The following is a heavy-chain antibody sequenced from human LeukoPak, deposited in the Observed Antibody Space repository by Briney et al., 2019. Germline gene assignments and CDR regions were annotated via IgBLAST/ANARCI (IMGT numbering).Heavy chain of an antibody. CDR2: TYYRSKWYN. D-gene: IGHD6-25*01. V-gene: IGHV6-1*01. CDR3: ARGRLMAFDI. Sequence: SQTLSLTCAISGDSVSSDSAAWNWIRQSPSRGLEWLGRTYYRSKWYNEYAVSVRSRITINPDTSRNQFSLQLNSVTPADTAVYYCARGRLMAFDIWVLGTMVTVSS. J-gene: IGHJ3*02. CDR1: GDSVSSDSAA.